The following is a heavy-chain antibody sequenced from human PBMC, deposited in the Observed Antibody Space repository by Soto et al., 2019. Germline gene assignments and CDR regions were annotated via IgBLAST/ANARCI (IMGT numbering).Heavy chain of an antibody. D-gene: IGHD4-17*01. CDR1: GGSISSSSYY. CDR2: IYYSGST. Sequence: SETLSLTCTVSGGSISSSSYYWGWIRQPPGKGLEWIGSIYYSGSTYYNPSLKSRVTISVDTSKNQFSLKLSSVTAADTAVYYCARDHDYGDFFFDYWGQGTLVTVSS. J-gene: IGHJ4*02. V-gene: IGHV4-39*07. CDR3: ARDHDYGDFFFDY.